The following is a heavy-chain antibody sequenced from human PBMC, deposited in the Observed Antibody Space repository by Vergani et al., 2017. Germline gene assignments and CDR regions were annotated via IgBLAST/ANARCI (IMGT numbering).Heavy chain of an antibody. J-gene: IGHJ6*02. V-gene: IGHV3-11*05. Sequence: QVQLVESGGGLVEPGGSLRLSCAASGFTFSDYYMSWIRQAPGKGLEWVSYISSSSSYTNYADSVKGRFTISRDNSKSSLYLQMNSLRAEDTAVYYCARSLEFALGQYYYYGMDGWGQGTTVTGSS. CDR3: ARSLEFALGQYYYYGMDG. CDR2: ISSSSSYT. D-gene: IGHD1-1*01. CDR1: GFTFSDYY.